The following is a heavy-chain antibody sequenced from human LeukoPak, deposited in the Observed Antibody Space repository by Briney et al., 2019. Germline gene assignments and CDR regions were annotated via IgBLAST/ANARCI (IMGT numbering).Heavy chain of an antibody. CDR1: GGSISSYY. CDR3: AREYSYGLGFDY. CDR2: IYYSGST. V-gene: IGHV4-59*01. D-gene: IGHD5-18*01. Sequence: SETLSLTCTVSGGSISSYYWSWIRQPPGKGLEWIGYIYYSGSTNYNPSLKSRVTISVDTSKNQFSLKLSSVTAADTAVYYCAREYSYGLGFDYWGQGTLVTVSS. J-gene: IGHJ4*02.